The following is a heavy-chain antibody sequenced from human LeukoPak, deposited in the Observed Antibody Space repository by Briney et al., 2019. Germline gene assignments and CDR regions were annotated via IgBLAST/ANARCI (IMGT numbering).Heavy chain of an antibody. Sequence: GASVKVSCKASGYTFTSDDINWVRQATGQGLEWVGWMNPNSGNTGYAQKFQGRVTMTRNTSISTAYMELSSLRSEDTAVYYCARGQPADMSFGGYYYYGMDVWGQGTTVTVSS. D-gene: IGHD2-2*01. CDR3: ARGQPADMSFGGYYYYGMDV. CDR2: MNPNSGNT. V-gene: IGHV1-8*01. J-gene: IGHJ6*02. CDR1: GYTFTSDD.